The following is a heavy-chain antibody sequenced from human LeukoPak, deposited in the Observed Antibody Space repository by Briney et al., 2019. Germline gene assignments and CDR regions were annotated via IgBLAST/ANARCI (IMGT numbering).Heavy chain of an antibody. CDR2: IYYSGST. CDR1: GGSISSGDYY. Sequence: SETLSLTCTVSGGSISSGDYYWSWIRQPPGKGLEWIGYIYYSGSTYYNPSLKSRVTISVDTSKNQFSLKLSSVTAADTAVYYCARVVPAAIEWFDPWGQGTLVTVSS. CDR3: ARVVPAAIEWFDP. D-gene: IGHD2-2*01. J-gene: IGHJ5*02. V-gene: IGHV4-30-4*08.